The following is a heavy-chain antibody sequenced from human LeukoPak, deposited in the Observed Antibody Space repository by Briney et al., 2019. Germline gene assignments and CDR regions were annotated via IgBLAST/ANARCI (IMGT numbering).Heavy chain of an antibody. CDR1: GFTFSSYA. Sequence: GGSLRLSCAASGFTFSSYAMSWVRQAPGKGLEWVSAISGSGGSTYYADSVKGRFTISRDNAKSTLHLQMNSLRAEDTAVYYCANGPRNYDFWSGYYYMDVWGKGTTVTVSS. V-gene: IGHV3-23*01. CDR3: ANGPRNYDFWSGYYYMDV. J-gene: IGHJ6*03. D-gene: IGHD3-3*01. CDR2: ISGSGGST.